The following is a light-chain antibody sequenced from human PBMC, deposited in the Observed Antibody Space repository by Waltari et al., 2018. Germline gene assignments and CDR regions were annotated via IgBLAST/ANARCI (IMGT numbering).Light chain of an antibody. CDR2: DAS. CDR1: QSVSRY. V-gene: IGKV3-11*01. CDR3: QRRGHWPPGAT. J-gene: IGKJ3*01. Sequence: EIVLTQSPATLSLSPGERATLSCRASQSVSRYLAWYQQNPGQAPRLPTYDASSRATGIPARFSGSGSGTDFTITISSLEPEDFAVYYCQRRGHWPPGATFGPGTRVDIK.